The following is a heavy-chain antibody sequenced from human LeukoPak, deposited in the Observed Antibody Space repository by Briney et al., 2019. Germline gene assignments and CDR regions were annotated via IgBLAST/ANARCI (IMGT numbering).Heavy chain of an antibody. CDR3: ARTLFCSSTSCYKGDFDY. J-gene: IGHJ4*02. CDR2: ISSSSSYI. Sequence: GGSLRLSCAASGFTFSSYSINWVRQAPGRGLEWVSSISSSSSYIYYADSVKGRFTISRDNAKNSLYLQMNSLRAEDTAVYYCARTLFCSSTSCYKGDFDYWGQGTLVTVSS. V-gene: IGHV3-21*01. D-gene: IGHD2-2*02. CDR1: GFTFSSYS.